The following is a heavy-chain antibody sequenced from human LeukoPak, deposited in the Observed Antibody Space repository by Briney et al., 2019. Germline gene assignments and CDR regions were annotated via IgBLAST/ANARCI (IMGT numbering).Heavy chain of an antibody. D-gene: IGHD4-11*01. CDR1: GGTFSSYA. CDR2: IIPILGIA. CDR3: ARDRYYSNFGWFDP. J-gene: IGHJ5*02. Sequence: GASVKVSCKASGGTFSSYAISWVRQAPGQGLEWMGRIIPILGIANYAQKFQGRVTITADKSTSTAYMELSSLRSEDTAVYYCARDRYYSNFGWFDPWGQGTLVTVSS. V-gene: IGHV1-69*04.